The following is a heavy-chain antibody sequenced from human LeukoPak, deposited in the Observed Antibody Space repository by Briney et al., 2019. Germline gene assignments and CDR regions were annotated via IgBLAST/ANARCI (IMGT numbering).Heavy chain of an antibody. CDR3: ARGIAAAGTSDP. Sequence: ASVKVSCKASGYTFTSYDINWVRQATGQGLEWTGWMNPNSGNTGYAQKFQGRVTMTRNTSISTAYMELSSLRSEDTAVYYCARGIAAAGTSDPWGQGTLVTVSS. D-gene: IGHD6-13*01. J-gene: IGHJ5*02. CDR1: GYTFTSYD. V-gene: IGHV1-8*01. CDR2: MNPNSGNT.